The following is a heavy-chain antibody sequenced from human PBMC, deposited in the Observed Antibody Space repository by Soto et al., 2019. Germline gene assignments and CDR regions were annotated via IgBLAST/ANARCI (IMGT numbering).Heavy chain of an antibody. CDR3: TRVSPDCSDGSCYPLN. CDR1: GYTVCDYA. CDR2: IRSNIYDGTT. Sequence: PGGSLRLSCAASGYTVCDYAISWFRQAPGKGLQWVSFIRSNIYDGTTEYAASVKGRFSISRDDSKTIAYLEMNSLKTEDTGIYYCTRVSPDCSDGSCYPLNWGQGTLVTVSS. V-gene: IGHV3-49*03. D-gene: IGHD2-15*01. J-gene: IGHJ4*02.